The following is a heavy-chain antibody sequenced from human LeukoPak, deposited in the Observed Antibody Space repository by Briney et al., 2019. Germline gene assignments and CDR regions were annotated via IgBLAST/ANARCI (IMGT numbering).Heavy chain of an antibody. Sequence: ASVKVSCKASGYTFTGYYMHWGRQAPGQGLGWMGWINLNSGGTNYAQTLRGRVTMTRNTSISTAYMELSSLKSEDTAVYYCARGPLYCSGGSCYTPLGDYYYMDVWGKGTTVTISS. J-gene: IGHJ6*03. CDR2: INLNSGGT. CDR3: ARGPLYCSGGSCYTPLGDYYYMDV. V-gene: IGHV1-2*02. D-gene: IGHD2-15*01. CDR1: GYTFTGYY.